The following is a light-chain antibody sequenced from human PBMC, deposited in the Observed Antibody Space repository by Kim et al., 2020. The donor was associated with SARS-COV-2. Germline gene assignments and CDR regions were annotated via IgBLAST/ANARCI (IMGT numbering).Light chain of an antibody. CDR3: SSWDSSINAWV. V-gene: IGLV10-54*04. J-gene: IGLJ2*01. CDR1: RENVGKNG. CDR2: TTN. Sequence: STTHSCSGKRENVGKNGAAWLQQHRGPPPRLLTYTTNNRPSGISERFSASRSGDTASLTISGLQPEDEADYYCSSWDSSINAWVFGGGTQLTVL.